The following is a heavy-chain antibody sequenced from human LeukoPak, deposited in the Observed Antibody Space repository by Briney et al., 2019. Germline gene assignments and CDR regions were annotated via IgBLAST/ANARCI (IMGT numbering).Heavy chain of an antibody. CDR1: GFTFSSYG. V-gene: IGHV3-30*18. CDR2: ISYDGSNK. CDR3: AKNLRGFGDAFDI. J-gene: IGHJ3*02. Sequence: PGGSLRLSCAASGFTFSSYGMHRVRQAPGKGLEWVAVISYDGSNKYYADSVKGRFTISRDNSKNTLYLQMNSLRAEDTAVYYCAKNLRGFGDAFDIWGQGTMVTVSS. D-gene: IGHD3-10*01.